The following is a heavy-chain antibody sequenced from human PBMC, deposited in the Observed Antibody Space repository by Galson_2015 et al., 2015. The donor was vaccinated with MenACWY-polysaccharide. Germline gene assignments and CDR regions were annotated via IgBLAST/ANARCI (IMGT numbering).Heavy chain of an antibody. D-gene: IGHD3-22*01. J-gene: IGHJ4*02. CDR1: GYSFTSYW. CDR2: IYPGDSDT. Sequence: QSGAEVKKPGESLKISCTGSGYSFTSYWIGWVRQMPGKGLEWMGIIYPGDSDTRYSPSFQGQVTISADKSISTAYLQWSSLKASDTAMYYCARRRYDSSGYLYYFDYWGQGTLVTVSS. V-gene: IGHV5-51*01. CDR3: ARRRYDSSGYLYYFDY.